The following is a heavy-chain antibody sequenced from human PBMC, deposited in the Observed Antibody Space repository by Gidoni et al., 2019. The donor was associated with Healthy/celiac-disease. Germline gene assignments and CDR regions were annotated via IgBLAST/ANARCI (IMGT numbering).Heavy chain of an antibody. D-gene: IGHD4-17*01. J-gene: IGHJ4*02. CDR2: ISSSSSYT. Sequence: QVQLVESGGGLVKPGVSLSLSCAASGFTFSDYYMSWIRQAPGKGLEWVSYISSSSSYTNYADSVKGRFTISRDNAKNSLYLQMNSLRAEDTAVYYCARDRHDYGVRDWGQGTLVTVSS. CDR3: ARDRHDYGVRD. CDR1: GFTFSDYY. V-gene: IGHV3-11*05.